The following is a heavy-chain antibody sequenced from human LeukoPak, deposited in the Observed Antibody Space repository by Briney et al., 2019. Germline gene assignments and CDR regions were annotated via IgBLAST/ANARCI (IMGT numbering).Heavy chain of an antibody. CDR1: GRSMNSAGYC. Sequence: SQTLSLTCTLSGRSMNSAGYCWSRLRQHPGNGLEWIMYIYDSGRTYDTPSLKSRVTIAVDTSKNQFSLKLSYVTGADTAVYCCAGYSRSGSGYYVGLDYWGQGTLVTVSS. D-gene: IGHD3-22*01. J-gene: IGHJ4*02. CDR2: IYDSGRT. CDR3: AGYSRSGSGYYVGLDY. V-gene: IGHV4-31*03.